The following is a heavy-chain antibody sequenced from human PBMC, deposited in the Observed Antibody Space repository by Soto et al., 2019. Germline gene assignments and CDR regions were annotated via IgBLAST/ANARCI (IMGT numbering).Heavy chain of an antibody. CDR2: ISSDGTNE. J-gene: IGHJ6*03. CDR1: GFTFRGYG. V-gene: IGHV3-30*18. Sequence: QVQLVESGGGVVQPGRSLRLSCAASGFTFRGYGIHWVRQAPGKGLEWVAVISSDGTNEYYADSVKGRFTISRDNSKNTLYLQKISLRADDTAVYYCAKDLGGYYYYYYMDVWGKGTTVTVSS. CDR3: AKDLGGYYYYYYMDV.